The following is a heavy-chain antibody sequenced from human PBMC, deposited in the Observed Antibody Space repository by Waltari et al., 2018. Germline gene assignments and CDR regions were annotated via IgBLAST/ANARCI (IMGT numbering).Heavy chain of an antibody. J-gene: IGHJ4*02. CDR2: VHSVGTT. V-gene: IGHV4-39*07. Sequence: QLQLQESGPGLVKPAETLSLTCTVSGGYISSSGYYWAWFRQPPGKGLEWVGSVHSVGTTYYNPSLNNRVTVSVATSKNQFSLRLNSVTAADTAMYYCATDRGDPGAHLIDHWGRGTLVTVSS. CDR1: GGYISSSGYY. D-gene: IGHD3-10*01. CDR3: ATDRGDPGAHLIDH.